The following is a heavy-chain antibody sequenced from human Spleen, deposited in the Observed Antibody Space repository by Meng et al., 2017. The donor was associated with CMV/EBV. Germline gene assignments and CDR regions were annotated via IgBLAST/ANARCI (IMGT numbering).Heavy chain of an antibody. Sequence: AAGYTYTGYYLYWVRQAPGQGLEWMGWINPNNGGTNYAQRFQGRVTMTRDTSITTVYMELSRLTSDDTAVYYCARKTDTGGWNFHHWGQGTLVTVSS. V-gene: IGHV1-2*02. CDR2: INPNNGGT. CDR1: GYTYTGYY. CDR3: ARKTDTGGWNFHH. D-gene: IGHD3-16*01. J-gene: IGHJ1*01.